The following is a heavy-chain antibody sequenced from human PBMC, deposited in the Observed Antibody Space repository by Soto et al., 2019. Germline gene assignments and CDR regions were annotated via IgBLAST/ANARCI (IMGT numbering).Heavy chain of an antibody. D-gene: IGHD3-10*01. CDR2: IWSDGSNK. J-gene: IGHJ5*02. V-gene: IGHV3-33*01. CDR1: GLPSNSNG. Sequence: GGSLRLSCSASGLPSNSNGMHWVRQAPGKGLEWVAVIWSDGSNKYYADSVKGRFTISRDNSKNTMYVQMNSLSAEETAVYYCAREADPLWFGEAPNLGHPCGQGTRVTVS. CDR3: AREADPLWFGEAPNLGHP.